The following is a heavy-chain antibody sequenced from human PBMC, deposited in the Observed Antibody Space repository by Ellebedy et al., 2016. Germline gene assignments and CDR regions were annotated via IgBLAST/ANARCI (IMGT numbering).Heavy chain of an antibody. CDR1: RYTFTTYA. V-gene: IGHV1-3*01. CDR3: ARLRGWGKGFDD. Sequence: ASVKVSXKASRYTFTTYAIHWVRQAPGQRLEWMGWINAGNGNTKYSQNFQGRVTITRDTSASTAYMELSSLRSEDTAVYYCARLRGWGKGFDDWGQGTLVTVSS. CDR2: INAGNGNT. J-gene: IGHJ4*02. D-gene: IGHD6-19*01.